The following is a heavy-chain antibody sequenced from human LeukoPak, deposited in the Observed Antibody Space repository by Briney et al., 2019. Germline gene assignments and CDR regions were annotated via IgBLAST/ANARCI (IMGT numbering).Heavy chain of an antibody. Sequence: GGSLRLSCAASGFTFSSYSMNWVRQAPGKGLEWVSSISSSSSYIYYADSVKGRFTISRDNAKNSLYLQMNSLRAEDTAVYYCAKGRGASGWYGDGAFDIWGQGTMVTVSS. CDR2: ISSSSSYI. V-gene: IGHV3-21*01. J-gene: IGHJ3*02. CDR1: GFTFSSYS. D-gene: IGHD6-19*01. CDR3: AKGRGASGWYGDGAFDI.